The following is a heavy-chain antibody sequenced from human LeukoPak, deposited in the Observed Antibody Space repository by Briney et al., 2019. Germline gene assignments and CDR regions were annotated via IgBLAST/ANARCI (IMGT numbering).Heavy chain of an antibody. J-gene: IGHJ6*03. CDR1: GGSISSSSYY. CDR2: IYYSGST. CDR3: ARAQSRYYYYMDV. Sequence: SETLSLTRTVSGGSISSSSYYWGWIRQPPGKGLEWIGSIYYSGSTYYNPSLKSRVTISVDTSKNQFSLKLSSVTAADTAVYYCARAQSRYYYYMDVWGKGTTVTVSS. V-gene: IGHV4-39*01.